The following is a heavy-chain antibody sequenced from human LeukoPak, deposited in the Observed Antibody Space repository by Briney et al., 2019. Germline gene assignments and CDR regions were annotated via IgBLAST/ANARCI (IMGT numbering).Heavy chain of an antibody. J-gene: IGHJ4*02. D-gene: IGHD3-3*01. CDR1: GFTFSSYS. CDR2: IKKDGSEK. CDR3: ARRDFWSGYTLDY. V-gene: IGHV3-7*01. Sequence: GGSLRLSCAASGFTFSSYSMNWVRQAPGKGLEWVANIKKDGSEKYYVDSVKGRFTISRDNAKNSLYLQMNSLRAEDTAVYYCARRDFWSGYTLDYWGQGTLVTVSS.